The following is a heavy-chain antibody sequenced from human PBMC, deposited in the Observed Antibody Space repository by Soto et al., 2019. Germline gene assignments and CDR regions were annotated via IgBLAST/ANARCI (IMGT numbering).Heavy chain of an antibody. J-gene: IGHJ4*02. V-gene: IGHV3-33*01. D-gene: IGHD6-13*01. Sequence: QVQLVESGGGVVQPGRSLRLSCAASGFTFSSYGMHWVRQAPGKGLEWVAVIWYDGSNKYYADSVKGRFTISRDNSKNTLYLQMNSLRAEDTAVYYCARDESIAAAGFDYWGQGTLVTVSS. CDR2: IWYDGSNK. CDR1: GFTFSSYG. CDR3: ARDESIAAAGFDY.